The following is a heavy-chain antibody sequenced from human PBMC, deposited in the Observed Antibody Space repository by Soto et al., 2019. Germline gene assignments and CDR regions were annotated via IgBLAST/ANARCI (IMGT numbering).Heavy chain of an antibody. Sequence: PSETLSLTCTVSGDSIRSGAHYWTWIRQHPGKGLEWIGYTSNTGSTYYNPSLKSRLNILLDTSKNQFSLRLSSVTAADTAMYYCARGGDRYYDTSGYFVAWFDPWGQGILVTVSS. CDR1: GDSIRSGAHY. V-gene: IGHV4-31*03. J-gene: IGHJ5*02. CDR2: TSNTGST. D-gene: IGHD3-22*01. CDR3: ARGGDRYYDTSGYFVAWFDP.